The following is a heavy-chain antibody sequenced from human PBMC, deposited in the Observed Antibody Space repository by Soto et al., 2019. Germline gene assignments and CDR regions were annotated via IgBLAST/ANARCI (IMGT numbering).Heavy chain of an antibody. D-gene: IGHD3-22*01. CDR1: GFTFSSYA. Sequence: GGSLRLSCVASGFTFSSYAMSWVRQAPGKGLEWVSAISGSGGSTYYADSVKGRFTISRDNSKNTLYLQMNSLRAEDTAVYYCAKGPFNYDSSGYLDYWGQGTLVTVSS. CDR2: ISGSGGST. V-gene: IGHV3-23*01. CDR3: AKGPFNYDSSGYLDY. J-gene: IGHJ4*02.